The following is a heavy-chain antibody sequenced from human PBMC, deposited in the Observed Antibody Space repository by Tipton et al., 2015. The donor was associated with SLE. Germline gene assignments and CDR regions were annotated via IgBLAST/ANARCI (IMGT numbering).Heavy chain of an antibody. CDR1: GASISSGAIY. V-gene: IGHV4-31*03. CDR3: ARYFYDSSGVCLFDL. CDR2: ISYSGGT. J-gene: IGHJ4*02. Sequence: TLSLTCSVSGASISSGAIYWSWFRHHPGKGLEWIGYISYSGGTYYNPTLKSRVTLSVDTSKNQFSLKLNSVTAADTAVYYCARYFYDSSGVCLFDLWGQGTLVTVSS. D-gene: IGHD3-22*01.